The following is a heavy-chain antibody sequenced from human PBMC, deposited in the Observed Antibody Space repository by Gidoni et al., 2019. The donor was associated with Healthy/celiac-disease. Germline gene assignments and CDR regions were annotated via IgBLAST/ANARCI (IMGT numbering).Heavy chain of an antibody. CDR2: IYYSGST. J-gene: IGHJ4*02. CDR3: ARRYYYDSSGYYDY. V-gene: IGHV4-39*01. CDR1: GCSISSSSYY. Sequence: QLQLQESGPGLVKPSETLSLTCTVSGCSISSSSYYWGWIRQPPGKGLEWIGSIYYSGSTYYNPSLKSRVTISVDTSKNQFSLKLSSVTAADTAVYYCARRYYYDSSGYYDYWGQGTLVTVSS. D-gene: IGHD3-22*01.